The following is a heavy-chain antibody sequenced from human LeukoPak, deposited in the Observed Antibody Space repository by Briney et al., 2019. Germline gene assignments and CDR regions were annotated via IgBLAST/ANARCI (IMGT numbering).Heavy chain of an antibody. CDR1: GYSFTGYY. J-gene: IGHJ6*03. V-gene: IGHV1-2*02. D-gene: IGHD2-8*01. Sequence: ASVKVSRKASGYSFTGYYIHWVRQAPGQGLEWMGWINPDGGVTKSAQNFQGRVTMTRDKSINTVYMELSGLTSDDTALYYCARGPNHYYYMDFWGTGTTVSVPS. CDR3: ARGPNHYYYMDF. CDR2: INPDGGVT.